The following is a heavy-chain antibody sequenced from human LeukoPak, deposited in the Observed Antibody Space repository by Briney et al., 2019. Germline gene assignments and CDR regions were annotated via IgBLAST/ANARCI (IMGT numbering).Heavy chain of an antibody. CDR1: GGSISSGSYY. D-gene: IGHD5-24*01. CDR2: IYTSGST. J-gene: IGHJ5*02. V-gene: IGHV4-61*02. Sequence: SETLSLTCTVSGGSISSGSYYWSWIRQPAGKGLEWIGRIYTSGSTNYNPSLKSRVTISVDTSKNQFSLKLSSVTAADTAVYYCARDPRDGYINWFDPWGQGTLVTVSS. CDR3: ARDPRDGYINWFDP.